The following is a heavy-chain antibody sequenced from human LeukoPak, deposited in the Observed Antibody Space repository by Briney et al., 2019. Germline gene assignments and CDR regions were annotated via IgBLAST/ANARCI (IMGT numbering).Heavy chain of an antibody. Sequence: PSETLSLTCSVSGGSISSSRYYWGWIRQPPGKGLEWIGTVYYSGSTYYNPSLKSRVTISVDTSKNQFSLKLSSVTAADTAVYYCARVDTAMGADYWGQGTLVTVSS. D-gene: IGHD5-18*01. V-gene: IGHV4-39*07. J-gene: IGHJ4*02. CDR1: GGSISSSRYY. CDR2: VYYSGST. CDR3: ARVDTAMGADY.